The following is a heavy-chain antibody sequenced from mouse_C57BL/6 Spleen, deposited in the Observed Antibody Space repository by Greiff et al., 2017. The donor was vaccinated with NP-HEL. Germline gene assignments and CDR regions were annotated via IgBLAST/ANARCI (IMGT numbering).Heavy chain of an antibody. J-gene: IGHJ3*01. Sequence: VQLQQSGAELVKPGASVKLSCKASGYTFTEYTIHWVKQRSGQGLEWIGWFYPGSGSIKYNEKFKDKATLTADKSSSTVYMELSRLKSEDSAVYFGARHEDQRGHYYGSSRAWFAYGGQGTLVTVSA. D-gene: IGHD1-1*01. CDR3: ARHEDQRGHYYGSSRAWFAY. CDR2: FYPGSGSI. CDR1: GYTFTEYT. V-gene: IGHV1-62-2*01.